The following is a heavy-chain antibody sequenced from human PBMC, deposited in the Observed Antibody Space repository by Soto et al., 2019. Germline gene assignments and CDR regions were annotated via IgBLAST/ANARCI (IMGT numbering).Heavy chain of an antibody. V-gene: IGHV4-39*02. CDR1: GGSISSSSYY. Sequence: SETLSLTCTVSGGSISSSSYYWGWIRQPPGKGLEWIGSIYYGGSTYYNPSLKSRVTISVDTSKNQFSLKLSSVTAADTAVYYCARDYMVRGVMRWFDPWGQGTLVTVS. J-gene: IGHJ5*02. CDR3: ARDYMVRGVMRWFDP. D-gene: IGHD3-10*01. CDR2: IYYGGST.